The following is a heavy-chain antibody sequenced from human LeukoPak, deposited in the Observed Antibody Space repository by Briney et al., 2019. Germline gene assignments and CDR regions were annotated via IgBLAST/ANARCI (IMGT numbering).Heavy chain of an antibody. J-gene: IGHJ4*02. V-gene: IGHV3-11*01. D-gene: IGHD6-13*01. Sequence: GGSLRLSCAASEFTFSDYYVSWIRQAPGKGLEWVSYISSSGSTIYYADSVKGRFTISRDNAKNSLYLQMNSLRAEDTAVYYCARASSSWFGARGVTDYWGQGTLVTVSS. CDR3: ARASSSWFGARGVTDY. CDR2: ISSSGSTI. CDR1: EFTFSDYY.